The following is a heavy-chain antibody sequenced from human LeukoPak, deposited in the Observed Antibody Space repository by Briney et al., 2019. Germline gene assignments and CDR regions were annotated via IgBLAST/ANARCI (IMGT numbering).Heavy chain of an antibody. D-gene: IGHD2/OR15-2a*01. CDR2: IYENGGTT. Sequence: GGSLRLSCVGSGFTFRSHAMSWVRQAPEKGLEFVSGIYENGGTTYYADSVKGRFTISRDNSKNTLFLQIDSLRAEDTAVYFCAKDKGPAPSTMTYFDCWGQGTLVTVSS. CDR1: GFTFRSHA. V-gene: IGHV3-23*01. J-gene: IGHJ4*02. CDR3: AKDKGPAPSTMTYFDC.